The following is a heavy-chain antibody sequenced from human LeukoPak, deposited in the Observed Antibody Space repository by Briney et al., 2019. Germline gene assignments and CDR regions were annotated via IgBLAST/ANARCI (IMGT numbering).Heavy chain of an antibody. D-gene: IGHD2-2*01. CDR1: GFIFSSSA. V-gene: IGHV3-23*01. CDR3: AKDGRSTSPGY. CDR2: ISGGGGST. J-gene: IGHJ4*02. Sequence: GGSLRLSCAASGFIFSSSAMSWVRQAPGKGLEWVSSISGGGGSTYYADSVKGRFTISRDNSKNTLYLQMNSLRAEDTAVYYCAKDGRSTSPGYRGQGTLVTVST.